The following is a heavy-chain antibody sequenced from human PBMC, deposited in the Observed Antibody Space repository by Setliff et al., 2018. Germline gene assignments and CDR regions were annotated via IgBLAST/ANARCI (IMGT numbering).Heavy chain of an antibody. CDR3: ARETTAWGYVDTAMVTFIDQ. J-gene: IGHJ4*02. CDR1: GGSISSQD. D-gene: IGHD5-18*01. Sequence: PSETLSLTCTVSGGSISSQDWSWIRQPPGKGPEWIGYVYSSGITNYNPSLKSRVTMSVDTSKNQFSLKLSSVTAADTAVYYCARETTAWGYVDTAMVTFIDQWGQGTLVTVSS. V-gene: IGHV4-59*11. CDR2: VYSSGIT.